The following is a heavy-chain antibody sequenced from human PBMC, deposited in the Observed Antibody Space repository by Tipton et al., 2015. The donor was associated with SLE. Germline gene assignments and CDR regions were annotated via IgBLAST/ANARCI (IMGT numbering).Heavy chain of an antibody. Sequence: GSLRLSCAASGFTFSSYAMSWVRQAPGKGLEWVSVIYSGGSSTYYADSVKGRFTISRDNSKNTLYPQMNSLRAEDTAVYYCTTSVGAKYYFDYWGQGTLVTVSS. CDR3: TTSVGAKYYFDY. D-gene: IGHD1-26*01. J-gene: IGHJ4*02. CDR1: GFTFSSYA. V-gene: IGHV3-23*03. CDR2: IYSGGSST.